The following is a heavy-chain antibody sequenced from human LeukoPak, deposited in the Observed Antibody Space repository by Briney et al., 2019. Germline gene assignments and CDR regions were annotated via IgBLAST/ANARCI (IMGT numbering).Heavy chain of an antibody. CDR3: ATHDYSNSDHYFYCMDV. J-gene: IGHJ6*02. D-gene: IGHD4-11*01. Sequence: ASVTVSCKVSGYTLTESSMHWVRQAPGKGLEWMGGLDPEDGETIYAQKFQGRVTMTEDTSTDTAYMELSSLRSEDTAVYYCATHDYSNSDHYFYCMDVWGQGTTVTVSS. V-gene: IGHV1-24*01. CDR2: LDPEDGET. CDR1: GYTLTESS.